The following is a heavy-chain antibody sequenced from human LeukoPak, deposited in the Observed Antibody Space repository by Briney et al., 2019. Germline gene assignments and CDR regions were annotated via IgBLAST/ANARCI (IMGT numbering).Heavy chain of an antibody. CDR2: ITCNSNYI. Sequence: GGSLRLSCAASGFTFSIYSMNWVRQAPGKGLEWVSSITCNSNYIFYADSLRGRFTVSRDNAMNSVYLHMNSLGAEDTAMYYCARTYHYDGGAYAIWGQGTMVTVSS. CDR3: ARTYHYDGGAYAI. CDR1: GFTFSIYS. V-gene: IGHV3-21*01. J-gene: IGHJ3*02. D-gene: IGHD3-22*01.